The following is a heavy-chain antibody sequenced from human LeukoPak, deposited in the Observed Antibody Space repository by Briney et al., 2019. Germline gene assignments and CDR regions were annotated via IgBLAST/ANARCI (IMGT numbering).Heavy chain of an antibody. Sequence: SETLSLTCTVSGGSIRSDYWSWIRQPPGKGLEWIGYVYYGGSNNYNPSLKSRVTMSLDTSKSQFSLSLSSVTAADTAMYFCARGGYYASGSCYGKLFDPWGQGTLVRVSS. D-gene: IGHD2-2*01. CDR2: VYYGGSN. V-gene: IGHV4-59*08. J-gene: IGHJ5*02. CDR3: ARGGYYASGSCYGKLFDP. CDR1: GGSIRSDY.